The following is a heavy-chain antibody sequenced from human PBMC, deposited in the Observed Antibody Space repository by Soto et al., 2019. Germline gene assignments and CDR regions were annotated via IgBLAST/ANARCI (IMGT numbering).Heavy chain of an antibody. J-gene: IGHJ6*02. V-gene: IGHV4-59*12. CDR2: IYYSGST. CDR1: GGSISSYY. Sequence: PSETLSLTCTVSGGSISSYYWSWIRQPPGKGLEWIGYIYYSGSTNYNPSLKSRVTISVDTSKNQFSLKLSSVTAADTAVYYCASTFASGRYYYYGMTSAAKGPRSPSP. CDR3: ASTFASGRYYYYGMTS. D-gene: IGHD1-1*01.